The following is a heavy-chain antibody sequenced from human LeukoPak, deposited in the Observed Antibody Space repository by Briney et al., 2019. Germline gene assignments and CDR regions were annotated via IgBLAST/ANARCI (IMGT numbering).Heavy chain of an antibody. J-gene: IGHJ4*02. CDR1: GDSISTYY. CDR2: VYYSGST. CDR3: AIQTGSSGWYPIV. Sequence: SETLSLTCTVSGDSISTYYWSWIRQPPGKGLEWIGYVYYSGSTNYNPSLKSRVTISVDTSKNQFSLKLSSVTAADTAVYYCAIQTGSSGWYPIVWGQGTLVTVSS. V-gene: IGHV4-59*01. D-gene: IGHD6-19*01.